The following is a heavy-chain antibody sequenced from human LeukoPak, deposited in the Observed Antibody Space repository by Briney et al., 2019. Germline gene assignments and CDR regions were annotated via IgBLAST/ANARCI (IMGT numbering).Heavy chain of an antibody. V-gene: IGHV3-64*01. CDR2: ISSNGGST. J-gene: IGHJ3*02. CDR3: AKGWQWLTTRKDVFDI. Sequence: YPGGSLRLSCAASGFTFSSYAMHWVRQAPGKGLEYVSAISSNGGSTYYANSVKSRFTISRDNSKNTLYLQMNSLRAEDTAVYYCAKGWQWLTTRKDVFDIWGQGTMVTVSS. D-gene: IGHD6-19*01. CDR1: GFTFSSYA.